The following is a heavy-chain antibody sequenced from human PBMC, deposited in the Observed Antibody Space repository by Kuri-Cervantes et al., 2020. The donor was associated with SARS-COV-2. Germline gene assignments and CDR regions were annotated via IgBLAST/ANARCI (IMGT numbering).Heavy chain of an antibody. V-gene: IGHV4-39*01. CDR3: ARHLGSSWPAFDY. CDR2: IYYSGST. D-gene: IGHD6-13*01. J-gene: IGHJ4*02. Sequence: ESLKISCTVSGGSISSSSYYWGWIRQPPGKGLEWIGSIYYSGSTYYNPSLKSRVTISVDTSKNQFSLKLSSVTAADTAVYYCARHLGSSWPAFDYWGQGTLVTVSS. CDR1: GGSISSSSYY.